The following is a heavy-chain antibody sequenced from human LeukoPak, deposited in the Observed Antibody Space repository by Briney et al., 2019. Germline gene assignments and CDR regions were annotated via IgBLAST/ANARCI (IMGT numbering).Heavy chain of an antibody. CDR2: IKPGGSDT. D-gene: IGHD1-7*01. CDR1: DFPFTNSW. Sequence: GSLRLSRVASDFPFTNSWMCLGRQAPGKGLEGVADIKPGGSDTGNGDSVKGRLTISRDNAKNSLYLQMDSLKVEDTAVYYCVRGTRLADRWGQGTLVTVSS. CDR3: VRGTRLADR. J-gene: IGHJ5*02. V-gene: IGHV3-7*01.